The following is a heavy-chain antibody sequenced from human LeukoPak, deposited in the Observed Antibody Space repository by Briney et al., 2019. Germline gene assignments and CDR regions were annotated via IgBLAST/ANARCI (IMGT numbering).Heavy chain of an antibody. V-gene: IGHV3-74*01. CDR2: INSDGSST. Sequence: PGGSLRLSCAASGFTFSTYWKHWVRQAPGKGLVGVAQINSDGSSTSYADSVKGRFTISRDNARNTLYLQMINLRAEDTAVYYCGSLTVAAKGHWGQGTLVTVSS. D-gene: IGHD6-19*01. CDR3: GSLTVAAKGH. J-gene: IGHJ4*02. CDR1: GFTFSTYW.